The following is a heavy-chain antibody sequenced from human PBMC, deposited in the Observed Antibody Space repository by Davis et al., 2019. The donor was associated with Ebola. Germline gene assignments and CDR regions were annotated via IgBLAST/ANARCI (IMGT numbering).Heavy chain of an antibody. CDR2: VYDNGSP. CDR3: ARGKYPAQGWLDP. J-gene: IGHJ5*02. Sequence: MPSETLSLTCTVSGDSMTSYYWTWIRQPPGKGLDWIGYVYDNGSPSSSPSLKSRVSMSMDMSKNQFSLRLSSVTAADTAVYYCARGKYPAQGWLDPWGPGILVTVSS. CDR1: GDSMTSYY. V-gene: IGHV4-59*01. D-gene: IGHD6-6*01.